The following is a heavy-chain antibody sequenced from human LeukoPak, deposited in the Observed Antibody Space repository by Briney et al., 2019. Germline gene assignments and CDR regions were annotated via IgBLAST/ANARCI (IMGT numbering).Heavy chain of an antibody. J-gene: IGHJ5*02. CDR2: IYYSGST. Sequence: SETLPLTCTVSGGSISSYYWSWIRQPPGKGLEWIGYIYYSGSTNYNPSLKTRVTISVDTSKNQFSLKLSSVTAADTAVYYCASIAAAGTKSGWFDPWGQGTLVTVSS. D-gene: IGHD6-13*01. CDR3: ASIAAAGTKSGWFDP. CDR1: GGSISSYY. V-gene: IGHV4-59*01.